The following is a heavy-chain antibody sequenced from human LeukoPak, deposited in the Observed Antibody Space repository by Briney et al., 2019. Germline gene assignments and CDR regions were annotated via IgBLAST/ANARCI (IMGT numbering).Heavy chain of an antibody. CDR2: ISGSGNST. CDR1: GFTFSSYA. CDR3: AKEVWFYNPLTNFCVN. J-gene: IGHJ4*02. V-gene: IGHV3-23*01. D-gene: IGHD2-21*01. Sequence: GGSLRLSCAASGFTFSSYAMSWVRQAPGKGLEWVSGISGSGNSTYYADSVKGRFTISRDNAKNTLYLQMNSLRAEDTAVYYCAKEVWFYNPLTNFCVNWGEGTLVTVSS.